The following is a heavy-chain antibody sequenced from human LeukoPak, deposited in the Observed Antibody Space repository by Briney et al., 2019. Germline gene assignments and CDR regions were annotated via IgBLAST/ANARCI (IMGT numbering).Heavy chain of an antibody. CDR1: GFTVSRTY. Sequence: PGGSLRLSCAASGFTVSRTYMSWVRQAPGKGLEWVSIIYSAGSTYYADSVKGRFTISRDNSKNTLYLQMNSLRAEDTAVYYCACTSDYWGQGTLVTVSS. J-gene: IGHJ4*02. V-gene: IGHV3-53*01. D-gene: IGHD2-8*01. CDR2: IYSAGST. CDR3: ACTSDY.